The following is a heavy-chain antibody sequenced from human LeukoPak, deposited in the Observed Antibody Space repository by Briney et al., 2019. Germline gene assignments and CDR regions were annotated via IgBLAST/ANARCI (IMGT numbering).Heavy chain of an antibody. J-gene: IGHJ4*02. D-gene: IGHD6-19*01. Sequence: GGSLRLSCAASGFTFSSYAMHWVRQAPGKGLEWVAVISYDGSNKYYADSVKGRFTISRDNSKNTLYLQMNSLRAEDTAVYYCARTGYSSGSNYFDYWGQGTLVTVSS. V-gene: IGHV3-30*04. CDR3: ARTGYSSGSNYFDY. CDR1: GFTFSSYA. CDR2: ISYDGSNK.